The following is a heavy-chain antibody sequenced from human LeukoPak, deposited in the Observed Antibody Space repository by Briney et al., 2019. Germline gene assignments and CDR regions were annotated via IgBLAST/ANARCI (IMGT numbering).Heavy chain of an antibody. Sequence: GGSLRLSCAASGFTFSSYAMSWVRQAPGKGLEWVSVISDSGSGTYYAGSVKGRFTISRDNSKNTLYLQMNSLRVEDTAVYYCAKTNYGVAAPDYWGQGTLVTVSS. CDR2: ISDSGSGT. CDR1: GFTFSSYA. CDR3: AKTNYGVAAPDY. J-gene: IGHJ4*02. V-gene: IGHV3-23*01. D-gene: IGHD2-8*01.